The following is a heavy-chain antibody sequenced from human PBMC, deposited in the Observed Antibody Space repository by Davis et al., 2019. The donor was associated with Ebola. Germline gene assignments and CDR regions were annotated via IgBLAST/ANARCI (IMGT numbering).Heavy chain of an antibody. CDR2: IYYSGST. CDR1: GGSFSGYY. CDR3: ARGITFPTRWFDT. Sequence: LRLSCAVYGGSFSGYYWSWIRQQSGTGLEWIGYIYYSGSTYYNPSLKSRVTISVDTSKNQLSLKLSSVTAADTAMYYCARGITFPTRWFDTWGQGSLVTVSS. D-gene: IGHD1-14*01. J-gene: IGHJ5*02. V-gene: IGHV4-31*11.